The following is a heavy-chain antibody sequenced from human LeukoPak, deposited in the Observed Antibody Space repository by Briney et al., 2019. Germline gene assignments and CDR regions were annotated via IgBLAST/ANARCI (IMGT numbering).Heavy chain of an antibody. D-gene: IGHD5-12*01. Sequence: PSETLSLTCTVSGGSVSSGSYYWSWIRQPPGKGLEWIGQIHNSGSTNYNPSLKSRVTISVDTSKNQFSLKLTSVTAADTAVYYCARLYRGYDSLEFDCWGQGTLVTVSS. CDR2: IHNSGST. CDR3: ARLYRGYDSLEFDC. CDR1: GGSVSSGSYY. J-gene: IGHJ4*02. V-gene: IGHV4-61*01.